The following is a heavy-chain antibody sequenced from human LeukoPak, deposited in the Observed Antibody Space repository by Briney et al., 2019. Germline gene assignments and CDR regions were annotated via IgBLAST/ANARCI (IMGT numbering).Heavy chain of an antibody. D-gene: IGHD4-17*01. Sequence: ASVTVSCKASGGTFSSYAISWVRQAPGQGLEWMGGFDPEDGETIYAQKFQGRVTMTEDTSTDTAYMELSSLRSEDTAVYYCATAVTTGFGAFDIWGQGTMVTVSS. CDR1: GGTFSSYA. CDR2: FDPEDGET. V-gene: IGHV1-24*01. J-gene: IGHJ3*02. CDR3: ATAVTTGFGAFDI.